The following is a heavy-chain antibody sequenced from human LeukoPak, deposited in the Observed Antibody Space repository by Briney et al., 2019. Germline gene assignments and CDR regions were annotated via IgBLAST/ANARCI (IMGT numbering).Heavy chain of an antibody. CDR2: ISHDGSNR. CDR1: GFTFSNYG. CDR3: AKPIMTTVTTLGLYFDY. D-gene: IGHD4-17*01. V-gene: IGHV3-30*18. Sequence: GGSLRLSCAASGFTFSNYGMHWVRQAPGKGLEWVAVISHDGSNRYYADSVKGRFTISRDNSKNTLYLQMNSLRAEDTAVYYCAKPIMTTVTTLGLYFDYWGQGALVTVSS. J-gene: IGHJ4*02.